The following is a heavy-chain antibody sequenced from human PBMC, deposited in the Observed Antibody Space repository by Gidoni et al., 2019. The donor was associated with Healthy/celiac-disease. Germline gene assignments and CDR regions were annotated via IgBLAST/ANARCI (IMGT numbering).Heavy chain of an antibody. V-gene: IGHV4-59*01. J-gene: IGHJ3*02. CDR3: ARDRGRKTWYSSGFVGANDAFDI. CDR1: GGSISSYY. CDR2: IYYSGST. Sequence: QVQLQESGPGLVKPSETLSLTCTVSGGSISSYYWSWIRQPPGKGLEWIGYIYYSGSTNYNPSLKSRVTISVDTSKNQFSLKLSSVTAADTAVYYCARDRGRKTWYSSGFVGANDAFDIWGQGTMVTVSS. D-gene: IGHD6-19*01.